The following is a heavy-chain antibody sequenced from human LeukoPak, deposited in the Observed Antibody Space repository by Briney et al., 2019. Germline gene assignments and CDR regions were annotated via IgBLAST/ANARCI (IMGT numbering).Heavy chain of an antibody. CDR1: GFTFSGDS. J-gene: IGHJ4*02. CDR2: LYSGGNT. CDR3: AKDHYDFWSGYYGPFDY. V-gene: IGHV3-66*01. D-gene: IGHD3-3*01. Sequence: GGSLRLSCAASGFTFSGDSMNWVRQAPGKGLEWVSLLYSGGNTYYPVSVKCRFTVSRDNSKNTLYLQMNSLRPEDTAVYYCAKDHYDFWSGYYGPFDYWGQGTLVTVSS.